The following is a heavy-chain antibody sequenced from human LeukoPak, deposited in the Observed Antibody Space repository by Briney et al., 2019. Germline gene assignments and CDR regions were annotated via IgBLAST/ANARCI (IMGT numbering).Heavy chain of an antibody. CDR1: GFTFRSYA. J-gene: IGHJ4*02. CDR3: ARSLWPEDY. Sequence: PGGSLRLSCAASGFTFRSYAMSWVRQAPGKGLEWVANINQDGSDKKYVDSVKGRFTISRDNAKNSQYPQMNSLRVEDTAVYYCARSLWPEDYWGQGTLVTVSS. V-gene: IGHV3-7*01. CDR2: INQDGSDK. D-gene: IGHD2-21*01.